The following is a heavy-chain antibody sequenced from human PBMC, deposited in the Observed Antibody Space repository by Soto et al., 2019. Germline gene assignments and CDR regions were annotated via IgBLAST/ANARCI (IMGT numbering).Heavy chain of an antibody. Sequence: QVQLVESGGGVVQPGRSLRLSCAASGFIFSTYGIHWVRQAPGKGLEWVAVIWPDGSNKYYADSVKGRFTISRDNSRNILWLQMNSLRAEDTAMYDCVRAVGPYDYWGQGTLVTVSS. CDR3: VRAVGPYDY. J-gene: IGHJ4*02. CDR1: GFIFSTYG. CDR2: IWPDGSNK. D-gene: IGHD1-26*01. V-gene: IGHV3-33*01.